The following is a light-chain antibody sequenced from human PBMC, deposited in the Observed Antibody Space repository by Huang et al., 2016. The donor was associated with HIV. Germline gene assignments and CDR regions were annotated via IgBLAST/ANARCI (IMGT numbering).Light chain of an antibody. Sequence: DIQMTQSPSSLSASVGDSVTITCRASQDIDNYLAWYQQKPGKVTKLLIFAASALKSGVLPRFSVSGSGTHFSLNISSLQPEDVATYYCQKYNSAPITFGQGTRLEI. J-gene: IGKJ5*01. CDR3: QKYNSAPIT. CDR1: QDIDNY. CDR2: AAS. V-gene: IGKV1-27*01.